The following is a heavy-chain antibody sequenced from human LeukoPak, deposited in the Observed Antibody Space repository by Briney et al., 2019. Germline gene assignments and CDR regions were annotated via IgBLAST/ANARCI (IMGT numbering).Heavy chain of an antibody. Sequence: GGSLRLSCAVSGFTFSSYSMTWVRQAPGRGLTWVSGISGSGGSTSSPESVKGRFNICRENPRSTLYLQMCRLRAEDTAVYYCARKLSGYAPFDCWGQGTLVTVSS. V-gene: IGHV3-23*01. D-gene: IGHD5-12*01. CDR1: GFTFSSYS. CDR3: ARKLSGYAPFDC. J-gene: IGHJ4*02. CDR2: ISGSGGST.